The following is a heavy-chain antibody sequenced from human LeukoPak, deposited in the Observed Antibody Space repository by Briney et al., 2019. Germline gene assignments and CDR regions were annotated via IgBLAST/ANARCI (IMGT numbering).Heavy chain of an antibody. J-gene: IGHJ4*02. Sequence: GGSLRLSCAASGFTFSSYSMNWVRQAPGKGLEWVSYISSSSSTIYYADSVKGGFTISRDNAKNSLYLQMNSLRAEDSAVYYCARAGGGLSGYSFGAYFDYWAQGPLVTVSS. V-gene: IGHV3-48*01. CDR1: GFTFSSYS. D-gene: IGHD3-22*01. CDR3: ARAGGGLSGYSFGAYFDY. CDR2: ISSSSSTI.